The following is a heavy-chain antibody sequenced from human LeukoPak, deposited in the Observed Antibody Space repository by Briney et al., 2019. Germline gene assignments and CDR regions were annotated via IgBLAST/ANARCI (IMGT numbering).Heavy chain of an antibody. J-gene: IGHJ4*02. CDR3: ARPGTVAGTTAFDY. CDR2: IYSGGST. Sequence: GGSLRLSCAASGFTVSSNYMSWVRQAPGKGLEWVSVIYSGGSTYYADSVKGRFTISKDNSKNTLYLQMNSLRAEDTAVYYCARPGTVAGTTAFDYWGQGTLVTVSS. V-gene: IGHV3-66*04. D-gene: IGHD6-19*01. CDR1: GFTVSSNY.